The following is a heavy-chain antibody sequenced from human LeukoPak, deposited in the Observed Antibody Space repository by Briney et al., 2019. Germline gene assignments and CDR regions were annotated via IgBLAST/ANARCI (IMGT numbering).Heavy chain of an antibody. J-gene: IGHJ6*03. V-gene: IGHV3-30*02. CDR2: IRYDGSNK. CDR1: GCTFSSYG. D-gene: IGHD1-1*01. Sequence: GGSLRLSCAASGCTFSSYGMHWVRQAPRKGREGVAFIRYDGSNKYHADSVKGRFTISIDNSKNTVYLQMNSLRAEDTAVYFCAKEYGYDYNYFYSMDVWGKGTTVTISS. CDR3: AKEYGYDYNYFYSMDV.